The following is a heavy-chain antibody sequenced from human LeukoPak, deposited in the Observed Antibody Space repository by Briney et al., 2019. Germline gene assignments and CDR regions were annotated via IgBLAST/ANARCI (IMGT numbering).Heavy chain of an antibody. CDR1: GFTFSSYG. D-gene: IGHD3-22*01. V-gene: IGHV3-30*02. CDR2: IRYDGSNK. CDR3: ARDLGQYYDTSDNWFNP. J-gene: IGHJ5*02. Sequence: GGSLRLSCAASGFTFSSYGMHWVRQALGKGLEWVAFIRYDGSNKYYADSVKGRFTISRDNSKNTLYLHVNSLRPEDTAVYYCARDLGQYYDTSDNWFNPWGQGTLVTVSS.